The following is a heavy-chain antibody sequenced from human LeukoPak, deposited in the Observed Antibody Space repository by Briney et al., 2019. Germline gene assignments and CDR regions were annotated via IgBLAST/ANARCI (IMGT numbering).Heavy chain of an antibody. Sequence: GGSLRLSCAASGLTFSSYAMSWVRQAPGKGLEWVSAISGSGGSTYYADSVKGRFTISRDNSKNTLYLQMNSLRAEDTAVYYCAKDQSYGDYAYYFDYWGQGTLVTVSS. D-gene: IGHD4-17*01. CDR2: ISGSGGST. CDR1: GLTFSSYA. CDR3: AKDQSYGDYAYYFDY. J-gene: IGHJ4*02. V-gene: IGHV3-23*01.